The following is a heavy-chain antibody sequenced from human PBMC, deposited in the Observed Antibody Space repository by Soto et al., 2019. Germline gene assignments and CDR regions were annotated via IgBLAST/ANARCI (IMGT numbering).Heavy chain of an antibody. Sequence: ASVKVSCKASGGTFSSYAISWVRQAPGQGLEWMGGISAYNGNTNYAQKLQGRVTMTTDTSTSTAYMELRSLRSDDTAVYYCARDPTTIAVAPYDAFDIWGQGTMVTVSS. CDR1: GGTFSSYA. V-gene: IGHV1-18*01. CDR2: ISAYNGNT. J-gene: IGHJ3*02. D-gene: IGHD6-19*01. CDR3: ARDPTTIAVAPYDAFDI.